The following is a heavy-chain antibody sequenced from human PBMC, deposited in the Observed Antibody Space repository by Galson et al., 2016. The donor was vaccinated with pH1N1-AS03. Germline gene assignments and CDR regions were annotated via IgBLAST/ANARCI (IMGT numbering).Heavy chain of an antibody. CDR1: GFTFSSSW. Sequence: SLRLSCAASGFTFSSSWMSWVRQAPGKGLEWVANIRHDGCDKYYVDSVRGTFTISRNNAKNSLYLQMNRLRAEDTAVYYCVKGGTNFDSWGQGTLVTVSS. V-gene: IGHV3-7*01. CDR2: IRHDGCDK. J-gene: IGHJ4*02. CDR3: VKGGTNFDS. D-gene: IGHD1-26*01.